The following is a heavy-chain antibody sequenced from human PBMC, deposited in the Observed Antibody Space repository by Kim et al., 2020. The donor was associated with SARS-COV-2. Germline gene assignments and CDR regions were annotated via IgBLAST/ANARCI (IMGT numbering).Heavy chain of an antibody. Sequence: SETLSLTCTVSGGSISSGGYYWIWIRQHPGKGLEWIVYIYYSGSTYYNPSLKSRVTISVDTSKNQFSLKLSSVTAADTAVYYCARYHDSSGYYYDLNGNWFDPWGPGTLVHVSS. CDR3: ARYHDSSGYYYDLNGNWFDP. V-gene: IGHV4-31*03. J-gene: IGHJ5*02. D-gene: IGHD3-22*01. CDR1: GGSISSGGYY. CDR2: IYYSGST.